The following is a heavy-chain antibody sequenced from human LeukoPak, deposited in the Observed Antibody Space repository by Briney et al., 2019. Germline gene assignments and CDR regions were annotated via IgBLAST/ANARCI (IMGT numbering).Heavy chain of an antibody. J-gene: IGHJ4*02. D-gene: IGHD3-3*01. Sequence: SETPSLTCTVSGGSISSYYWSWIRQPPGKGLEWIGYIYYSGSINYNPSLKSRVTISVDTSKNQFSLKLSSVTAADTAVYYCARTEWSYDFWSGYFFDYWGQGTLVTVSS. V-gene: IGHV4-59*01. CDR1: GGSISSYY. CDR2: IYYSGSI. CDR3: ARTEWSYDFWSGYFFDY.